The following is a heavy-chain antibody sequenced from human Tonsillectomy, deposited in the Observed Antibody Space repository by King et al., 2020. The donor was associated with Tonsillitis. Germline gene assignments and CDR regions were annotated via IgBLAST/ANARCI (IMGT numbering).Heavy chain of an antibody. J-gene: IGHJ1*01. CDR3: VKDSESSLGGREGYFQP. CDR2: ISWNSGSI. D-gene: IGHD3-16*01. Sequence: VQLVQSGGGLVQPGRSLRLSCAASGFTFDDYAMHWVRQAPGKGLEWVSGISWNSGSIDYADSVKGRVTISRDNAKNSLFLRMNSLRPEDTAFYYCVKDSESSLGGREGYFQPWGQGSLISVSS. CDR1: GFTFDDYA. V-gene: IGHV3-9*01.